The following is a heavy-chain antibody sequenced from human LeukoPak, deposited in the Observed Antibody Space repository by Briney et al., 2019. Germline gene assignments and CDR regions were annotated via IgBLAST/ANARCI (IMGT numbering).Heavy chain of an antibody. D-gene: IGHD3-22*01. CDR1: GFTFSSYS. CDR2: ISSSSSYI. J-gene: IGHJ3*02. V-gene: IGHV3-21*01. CDR3: ARDHRQYYDSSGYYFPEAFDI. Sequence: GGSLRLSCAASGFTFSSYSMNWVRQAPGKGLEWVSSISSSSSYIYYADSVKGRFTISRDNAKNSLYLQMNSLRAEDTAVYYCARDHRQYYDSSGYYFPEAFDIWGQGTMVTVSS.